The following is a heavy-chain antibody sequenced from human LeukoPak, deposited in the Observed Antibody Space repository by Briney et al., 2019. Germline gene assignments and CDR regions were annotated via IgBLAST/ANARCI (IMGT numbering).Heavy chain of an antibody. J-gene: IGHJ4*02. CDR3: AREVLRFDY. V-gene: IGHV7-4-1*02. CDR1: GYTFNTYS. CDR2: INAKTGNP. Sequence: ASVKVSCKASGYTFNTYSITWVRQAPGQGLEWVGWINAKTGNPTYAQGFTGRFVFSLDTSVSTAYLQISSLKAEDTAVYYCAREVLRFDYWGQGTLVTVSS.